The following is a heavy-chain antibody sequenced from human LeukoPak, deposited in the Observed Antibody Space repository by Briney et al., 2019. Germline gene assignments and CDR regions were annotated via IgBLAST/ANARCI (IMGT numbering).Heavy chain of an antibody. CDR1: GGSISSYY. Sequence: SETLSLTCTVSGGSISSYYWSWIRQPPGEGLEWIGYIYYSGSTNYNPSLKSRVTISVDTSKNQFSLKLSSVTAADTAVYYCAREGRLGYCSGGSCYSSGSGLDYWGQGTLVTVSS. V-gene: IGHV4-59*01. CDR3: AREGRLGYCSGGSCYSSGSGLDY. CDR2: IYYSGST. D-gene: IGHD2-15*01. J-gene: IGHJ4*02.